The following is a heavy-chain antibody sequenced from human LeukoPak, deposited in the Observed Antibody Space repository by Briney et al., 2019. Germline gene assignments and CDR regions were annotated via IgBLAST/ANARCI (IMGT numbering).Heavy chain of an antibody. D-gene: IGHD6-13*01. CDR3: ARVGSSRGEWPTKDFDY. CDR1: GYTFTGYY. Sequence: VASVKVSCKASGYTFTGYYMHWVRQAPGQGLEWMGRINPNSGGTNYAQKFQGRVTMTRDTSISTAYMELSRLRSDDTAVYYCARVGSSRGEWPTKDFDYWGQGTLVTVSS. CDR2: INPNSGGT. V-gene: IGHV1-2*06. J-gene: IGHJ4*02.